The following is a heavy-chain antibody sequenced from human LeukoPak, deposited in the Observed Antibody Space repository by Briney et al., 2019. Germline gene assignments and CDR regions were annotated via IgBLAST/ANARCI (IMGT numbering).Heavy chain of an antibody. CDR1: GYTFTNYG. D-gene: IGHD3/OR15-3a*01. Sequence: ASVKVSCKASGYTFTNYGISWVRQAPGQGLEWMGWISTYNGNTSYARKVQGRVTMTTDTSTSTAYMELRSLRSDDTAVYYCARDPGLFFDWLLDGFDIWGQGTMVTVSS. CDR3: ARDPGLFFDWLLDGFDI. V-gene: IGHV1-18*01. J-gene: IGHJ3*02. CDR2: ISTYNGNT.